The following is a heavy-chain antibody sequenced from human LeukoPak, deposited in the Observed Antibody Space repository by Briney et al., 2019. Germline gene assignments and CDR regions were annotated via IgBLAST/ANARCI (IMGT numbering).Heavy chain of an antibody. D-gene: IGHD2-15*01. J-gene: IGHJ4*02. CDR1: GFSVSSNY. CDR2: LYGTGKT. CDR3: ARENCGGGYCYDTYYFDY. V-gene: IGHV3-66*01. Sequence: GGSLRLSCAASGFSVSSNYLSWVRQAPGKGLEWVSVLYGTGKTSYADSVKGRFTISRDNSKNTLYLQMNRLRAEDTAVYYCARENCGGGYCYDTYYFDYWGQGTLVTVSS.